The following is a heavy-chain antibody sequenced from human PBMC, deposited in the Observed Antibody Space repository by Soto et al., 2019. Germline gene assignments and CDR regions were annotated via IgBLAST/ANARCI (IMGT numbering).Heavy chain of an antibody. CDR1: GFTFSSYW. CDR2: IKQDGSEK. J-gene: IGHJ4*02. V-gene: IGHV3-7*01. CDR3: ARGTLWNGYQFFDY. Sequence: GGSLLSCAGSGFTFSSYWMSWVRQAPGKGLEWVANIKQDGSEKYYVDSVRGRFTISRDNAKNSLYLQMSGLRAEDTAVFYCARGTLWNGYQFFDYWGQGTLVTVSS. D-gene: IGHD3-3*01.